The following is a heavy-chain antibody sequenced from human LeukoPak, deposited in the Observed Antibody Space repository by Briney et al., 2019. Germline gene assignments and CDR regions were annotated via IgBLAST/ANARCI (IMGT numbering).Heavy chain of an antibody. CDR3: ARGAQWLDY. D-gene: IGHD3-22*01. V-gene: IGHV4-59*08. Sequence: SETLSLTCTVSGGSISNYYWSWIRQPPGKGLEWIGYIYNSGSTNYNPSLKSRVTISVDTSKNQFSLKLSSVTAAGTAVYYCARGAQWLDYWGQGTLVTVSS. CDR1: GGSISNYY. CDR2: IYNSGST. J-gene: IGHJ4*02.